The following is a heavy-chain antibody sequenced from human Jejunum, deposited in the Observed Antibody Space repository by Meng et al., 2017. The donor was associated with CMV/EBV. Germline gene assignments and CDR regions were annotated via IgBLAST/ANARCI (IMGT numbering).Heavy chain of an antibody. CDR2: IKSKNNGATT. J-gene: IGHJ4*02. D-gene: IGHD3-22*01. CDR3: SATFHADSSGKY. Sequence: VQLVESGGDLIKPGGSLRLSCAASGFTFSSTWMSWVRQAPGKGLEWIGRIKSKNNGATTDYAAPVTGRFTISRDDSKNTLYLQMNSLKTEDTAAYYCSATFHADSSGKYWGQGTLVTVSS. V-gene: IGHV3-15*01. CDR1: GFTFSSTW.